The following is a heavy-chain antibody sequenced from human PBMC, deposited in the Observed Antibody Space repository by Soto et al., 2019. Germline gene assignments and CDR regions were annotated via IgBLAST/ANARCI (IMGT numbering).Heavy chain of an antibody. D-gene: IGHD1-26*01. J-gene: IGHJ4*02. Sequence: SETLYLTCTVSGGSVSSGSYYWSWIRQPPGKGLEWIGYIYYSGSTNYNPSLKSRVTISVDTSKNQFSLKLGSVTAADTAVYYCARDAYSSGSLDYWGQGTLVTVSS. CDR2: IYYSGST. CDR3: ARDAYSSGSLDY. CDR1: GGSVSSGSYY. V-gene: IGHV4-61*01.